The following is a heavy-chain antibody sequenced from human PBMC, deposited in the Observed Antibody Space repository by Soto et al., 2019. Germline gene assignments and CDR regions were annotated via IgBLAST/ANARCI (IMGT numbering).Heavy chain of an antibody. J-gene: IGHJ4*02. D-gene: IGHD4-17*01. CDR3: ARDRSREYGGSDY. V-gene: IGHV4-30-4*01. Sequence: QVQLQESGPGLVKPSQTLSLTCTVSGGSISSGDYYWSWIRQPPGKGLEWSGYIYYSGSTYYNPSLTRRVTISVDTSKNQFSLKLSSVTAADTAVYYCARDRSREYGGSDYWGQGTLVTVSS. CDR2: IYYSGST. CDR1: GGSISSGDYY.